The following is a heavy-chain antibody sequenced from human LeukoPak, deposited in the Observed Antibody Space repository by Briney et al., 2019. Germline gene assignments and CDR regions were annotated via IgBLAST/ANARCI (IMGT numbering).Heavy chain of an antibody. CDR3: ERDRVGSIVFDN. D-gene: IGHD2-15*01. CDR1: GFTFSNYV. J-gene: IGHJ4*02. CDR2: ISTSGEKT. Sequence: GGSLRLSCAASGFTFSNYVMSWVRQAPGKGPEWVSAISTSGEKTFYANSVKGRFTISRDNSENTLYLQMNSLRAEDTAVYYCERDRVGSIVFDNWGQGTLVTVSS. V-gene: IGHV3-23*01.